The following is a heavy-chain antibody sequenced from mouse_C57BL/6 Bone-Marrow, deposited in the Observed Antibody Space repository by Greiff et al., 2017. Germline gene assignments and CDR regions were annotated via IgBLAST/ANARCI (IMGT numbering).Heavy chain of an antibody. Sequence: EVQGVESGTVLARPGASVKMSCKTSGYTFTSYWMHWVKQRPGQGLEWIGAIYPGNSDTSYNQKFKGKAKLTAVTSASTAYMELSSLTNEDSAVYYCTRRGLIYYYGTLYAMDYWGQGTSVTVSS. CDR3: TRRGLIYYYGTLYAMDY. V-gene: IGHV1-5*01. CDR2: IYPGNSDT. D-gene: IGHD1-1*01. CDR1: GYTFTSYW. J-gene: IGHJ4*01.